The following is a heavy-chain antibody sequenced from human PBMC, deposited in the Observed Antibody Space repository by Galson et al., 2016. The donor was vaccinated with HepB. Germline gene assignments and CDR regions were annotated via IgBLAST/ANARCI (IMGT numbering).Heavy chain of an antibody. D-gene: IGHD1-1*01. J-gene: IGHJ6*02. Sequence: SETLSLTCGIINASLSGSYWVWVRQVPGKGLECLGQISHTGSTKYNPSLQSRVTISLDTTKSQLSLTLTSVTAADTAVYFCAKHSNWNSNYYGLDVWGQGTTVTVSS. CDR3: AKHSNWNSNYYGLDV. CDR1: NASLSGSY. CDR2: ISHTGST. V-gene: IGHV4-34*01.